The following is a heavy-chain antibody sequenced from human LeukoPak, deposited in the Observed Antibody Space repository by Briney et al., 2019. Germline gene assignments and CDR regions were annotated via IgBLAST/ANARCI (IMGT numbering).Heavy chain of an antibody. CDR1: GGPFSGYS. CDR3: ARQGRSGYSYGHYLDY. Sequence: SETLSLTCAVSGGPFSGYSWAWIRQPPGKGLEWIGSIYYSGSTYYNPSLKSRVTISVDTSKNQFSLKLSSVTAADTAVYYCARQGRSGYSYGHYLDYWGQGTLVTVSS. D-gene: IGHD5-18*01. CDR2: IYYSGST. V-gene: IGHV4-39*01. J-gene: IGHJ4*02.